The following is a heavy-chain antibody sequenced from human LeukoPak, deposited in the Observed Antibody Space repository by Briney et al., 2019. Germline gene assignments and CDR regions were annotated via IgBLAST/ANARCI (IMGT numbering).Heavy chain of an antibody. J-gene: IGHJ4*02. Sequence: PLASVKVSCKVSGYTLTELSMHWVRQAPGQGLEWMGWISAYNGNTNYAQKLQGRVTMTTDTSTSTAYMELRSLRSDDTAVYYCARIRPDYDYGDYWGQGTLVTVSS. CDR1: GYTLTELS. V-gene: IGHV1-18*01. D-gene: IGHD4/OR15-4a*01. CDR3: ARIRPDYDYGDY. CDR2: ISAYNGNT.